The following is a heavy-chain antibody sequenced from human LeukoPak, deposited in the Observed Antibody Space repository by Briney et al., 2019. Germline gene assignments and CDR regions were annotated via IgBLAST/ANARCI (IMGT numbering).Heavy chain of an antibody. CDR3: ERGILVNYYFDL. CDR1: GGSVSGYY. CDR2: IHYSGAT. D-gene: IGHD3/OR15-3a*01. V-gene: IGHV4-34*01. J-gene: IGHJ2*01. Sequence: WETLSLTCSVSGGSVSGYYLTWIRQPPGKGLEWMGDIHYSGATRYHASLRARPTISINTSENQFPLRVTSVTAEDTAVYYCERGILVNYYFDLWGRGTLVTVSS.